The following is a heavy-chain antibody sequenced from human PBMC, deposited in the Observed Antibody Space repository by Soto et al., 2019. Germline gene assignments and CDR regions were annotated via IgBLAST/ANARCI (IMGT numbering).Heavy chain of an antibody. CDR3: AKDQDYDSRALVPFDY. CDR2: ISGSGGST. Sequence: GGALLLPCGASGFTFSRGAMSWVLLAPGKGLEWVSAISGSGGSTYYADSVKGRFTISRDNSKNTLYLQMNSLRAEDTAVYYCAKDQDYDSRALVPFDYWGQGTLVTVSS. CDR1: GFTFSRGA. D-gene: IGHD3-22*01. V-gene: IGHV3-23*01. J-gene: IGHJ4*02.